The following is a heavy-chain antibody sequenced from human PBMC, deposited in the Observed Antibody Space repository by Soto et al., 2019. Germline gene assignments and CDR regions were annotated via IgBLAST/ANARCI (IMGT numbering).Heavy chain of an antibody. CDR2: ISGSSGGT. Sequence: PGGSLRLSCAASGFTFSIYAMSWVRQAPGKGLEWVSAISGSSGGTYYADSVKGRFTISRDNSKNTLFLQMNSLRAEDTAVYYCAKDMKLGRHRLQFLTPGYWGQGTLVTVSS. V-gene: IGHV3-23*01. D-gene: IGHD6-25*01. CDR1: GFTFSIYA. CDR3: AKDMKLGRHRLQFLTPGY. J-gene: IGHJ4*02.